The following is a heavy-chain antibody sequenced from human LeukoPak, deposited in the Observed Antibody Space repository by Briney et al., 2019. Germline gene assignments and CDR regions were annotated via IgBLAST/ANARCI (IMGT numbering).Heavy chain of an antibody. Sequence: PGGSLRLSCAASGFTFSSYWMPWVRQAPGQVLIWVSRIKNVGYETNYADSVKGRFTISRDNAKNTLYLQMNSLTVEDTAVYYCASDRVYYGLDVWGQGTTVSVSS. CDR1: GFTFSSYW. J-gene: IGHJ6*02. CDR3: ASDRVYYGLDV. CDR2: IKNVGYET. V-gene: IGHV3-74*01.